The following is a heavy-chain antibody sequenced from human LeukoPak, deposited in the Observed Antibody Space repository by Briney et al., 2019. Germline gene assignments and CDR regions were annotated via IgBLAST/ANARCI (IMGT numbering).Heavy chain of an antibody. CDR3: ARPRNDILSGFHYYYGLDV. Sequence: SGGSLRLSCAASGFTFSSYWMHWVRQAPGQGLVWVSRINSDGRSTSYADSVKGRFTISRDNAKNTLYLQMNSRRAEDTAVYYCARPRNDILSGFHYYYGLDVWGQGTTVTASS. CDR1: GFTFSSYW. V-gene: IGHV3-74*01. D-gene: IGHD3-9*01. J-gene: IGHJ6*02. CDR2: INSDGRST.